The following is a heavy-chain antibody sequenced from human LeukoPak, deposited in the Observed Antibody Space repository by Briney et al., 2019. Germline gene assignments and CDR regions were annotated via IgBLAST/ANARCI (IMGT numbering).Heavy chain of an antibody. V-gene: IGHV3-74*01. CDR1: GFTFASYW. Sequence: GGSLRLSCAASGFTFASYWMHWVRQAPGKGLVWVSRINSDGSSTNYADSVKGRFTISRDNAKNTLYLQVNSLRAEDTAVYFCARGTNYYDSTGMSDWGQGTLVTVSS. D-gene: IGHD3-22*01. J-gene: IGHJ4*02. CDR3: ARGTNYYDSTGMSD. CDR2: INSDGSST.